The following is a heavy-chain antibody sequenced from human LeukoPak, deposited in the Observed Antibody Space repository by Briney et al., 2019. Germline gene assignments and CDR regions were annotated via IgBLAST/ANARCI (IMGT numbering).Heavy chain of an antibody. CDR1: GGSISSYY. CDR3: ARVRYNWNPTGAFDI. J-gene: IGHJ3*02. CDR2: IYHSGSA. Sequence: SETLSLTCTVSGGSISSYYWSWIRQPPGKGLEWIGYIYHSGSANYNPSLKGRVTISVDTSKKQFSRKLSSVTAADTAVYYCARVRYNWNPTGAFDIWGQGTMVTVSS. V-gene: IGHV4-59*01. D-gene: IGHD1-20*01.